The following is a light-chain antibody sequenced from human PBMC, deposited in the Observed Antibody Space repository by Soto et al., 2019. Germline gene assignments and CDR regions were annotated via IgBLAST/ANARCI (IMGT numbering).Light chain of an antibody. V-gene: IGLV2-14*01. CDR1: RSDIGSYNY. CDR2: GVS. J-gene: IGLJ1*01. CDR3: ISYTGSSTSYV. Sequence: QSALTQPASVSGSPVQSITISCSGTRSDIGSYNYVACYQQFPGKTPKILIYGVSNRPSGVSSRFSGSKSGNTASLTISGLQAEDEADYYCISYTGSSTSYVFGSGTKLTVL.